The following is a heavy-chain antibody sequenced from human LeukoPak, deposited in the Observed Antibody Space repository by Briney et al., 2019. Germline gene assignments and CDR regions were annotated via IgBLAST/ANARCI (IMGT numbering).Heavy chain of an antibody. CDR3: ACLIGSYDILTGYSYNWFDP. Sequence: SQTLSLTCAVSGVSISSVGYSCSWIRQPPGKGLEWIGYIYHSGSTSYTPSLKSRVTISVDRSKNQFSLKLSSVTAADTAMYYSACLIGSYDILTGYSYNWFDPWGQGTLVTVSS. CDR1: GVSISSVGYS. D-gene: IGHD3-9*01. CDR2: IYHSGST. V-gene: IGHV4-30-2*01. J-gene: IGHJ5*02.